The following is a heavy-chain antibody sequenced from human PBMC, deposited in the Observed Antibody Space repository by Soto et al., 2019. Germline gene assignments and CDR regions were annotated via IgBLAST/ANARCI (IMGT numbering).Heavy chain of an antibody. CDR1: GGSISSSSYY. CDR2: IYYSGST. D-gene: IGHD3-22*01. CDR3: ARKGAGDYYDSSGYYPRRPYYYYGMDV. Sequence: SETLSLTCTVSGGSISSSSYYWGWIRQPPGKGLEWIGSIYYSGSTYYNPSLKSRVTISVDTSKNQFSLKLSSVTAADTAVYYCARKGAGDYYDSSGYYPRRPYYYYGMDVWGQGTTVTVSS. J-gene: IGHJ6*02. V-gene: IGHV4-39*01.